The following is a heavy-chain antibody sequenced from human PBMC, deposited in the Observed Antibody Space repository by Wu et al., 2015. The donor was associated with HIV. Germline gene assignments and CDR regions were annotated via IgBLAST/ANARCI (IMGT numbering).Heavy chain of an antibody. V-gene: IGHV1-18*01. D-gene: IGHD6-6*01. J-gene: IGHJ4*02. CDR2: INPYTGDT. Sequence: VQLVQSGTEVKKPGASVKVSCKALGYIFSRYGVIWVRQAPGEGLEWMGWINPYTGDTNYALSLQGRVTLTVDPSTSTAYMELASLTSDDTAIYYCARSTPGGLAARPGSDYWGQGTLVVVSS. CDR3: ARSTPGGLAARPGSDY. CDR1: GYIFSRYG.